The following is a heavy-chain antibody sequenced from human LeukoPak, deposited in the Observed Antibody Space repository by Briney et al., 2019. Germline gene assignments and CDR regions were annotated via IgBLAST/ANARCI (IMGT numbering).Heavy chain of an antibody. J-gene: IGHJ4*02. CDR2: ISSSGSTI. CDR3: ARGPVSTGHLFDH. V-gene: IGHV3-48*03. Sequence: PGRSLRLSCAASGFTFSSYEMNWVRQAPGKGLEWVSYISSSGSTIYYADSVRGRFTISRDNAKNSLYMQMNSLRAEDTAVYYCARGPVSTGHLFDHWGLGTLVTVSS. CDR1: GFTFSSYE. D-gene: IGHD1-1*01.